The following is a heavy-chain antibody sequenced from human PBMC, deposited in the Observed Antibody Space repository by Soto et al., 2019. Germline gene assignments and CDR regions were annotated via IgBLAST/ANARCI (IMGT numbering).Heavy chain of an antibody. D-gene: IGHD2-2*01. J-gene: IGHJ6*03. CDR2: IYYSGST. Sequence: SETLSLTCTVSGGSISSGGYYWSWIRQHPGKGLEWIGYIYYSGSTYYNPSLKSRVTISVDTSKNQFSLKLSSVTAADTAVYYCARDSLYCSSTSCYVAYYSMDVWGKGTTVTVSS. V-gene: IGHV4-31*03. CDR3: ARDSLYCSSTSCYVAYYSMDV. CDR1: GGSISSGGYY.